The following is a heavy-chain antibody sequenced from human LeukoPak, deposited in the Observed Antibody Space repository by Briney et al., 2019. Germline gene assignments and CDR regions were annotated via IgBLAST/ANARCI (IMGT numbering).Heavy chain of an antibody. D-gene: IGHD6-13*01. CDR2: IKQDGSAK. Sequence: GGSLRLSCAASGFSVTDAWMNWVRQAPGKGLEWVANIKQDGSAKYYVDSVKGRFTISRDNAKNSLCLQMNSLRAEDTAVYYCARVVYSSSWPTYYYYGMDVWGQGTTVTVSS. V-gene: IGHV3-7*03. J-gene: IGHJ6*02. CDR1: GFSVTDAW. CDR3: ARVVYSSSWPTYYYYGMDV.